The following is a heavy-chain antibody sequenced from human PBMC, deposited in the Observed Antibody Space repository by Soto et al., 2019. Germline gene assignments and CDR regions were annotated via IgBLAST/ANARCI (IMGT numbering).Heavy chain of an antibody. CDR2: MTPNSGNT. CDR1: GYTFTSYD. Sequence: ASVKVSCKASGYTFTSYDINWVRQASGQGLEWMGWMTPNSGNTGSAQKFQGRVTMTMNTSTNTAYMELGSLRSEDTAVYYCARATTGEYYYYHYYMDVWGKGTTVTSP. D-gene: IGHD4-17*01. J-gene: IGHJ6*03. CDR3: ARATTGEYYYYHYYMDV. V-gene: IGHV1-8*01.